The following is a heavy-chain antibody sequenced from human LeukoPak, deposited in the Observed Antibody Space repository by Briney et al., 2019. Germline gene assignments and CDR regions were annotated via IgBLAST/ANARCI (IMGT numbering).Heavy chain of an antibody. D-gene: IGHD1-20*01. V-gene: IGHV3-64*01. Sequence: PGGSLRLSCAASGFTFSRYAMHWVRQAPGKGLESVSAISSNGGSTYYANSVKGRFTISRDNSKNTLYLQMGSLRAEDLAVYYCARDLGLTGKVDYWGQGTLVTVSS. CDR1: GFTFSRYA. CDR3: ARDLGLTGKVDY. CDR2: ISSNGGST. J-gene: IGHJ4*02.